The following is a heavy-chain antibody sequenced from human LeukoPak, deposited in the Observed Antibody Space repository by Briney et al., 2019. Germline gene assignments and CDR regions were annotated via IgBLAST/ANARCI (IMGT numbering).Heavy chain of an antibody. Sequence: KPGGSLRLSCAASGFTFSSYSMNWVRQAPGKGLEWVSSLSSSSSYIYYADSVKGRFTISRDNAKNSLYLQMNSLRAEDTAVYYCASFVGGSGSRDYWGQGTLVTVSS. CDR3: ASFVGGSGSRDY. D-gene: IGHD3-10*01. CDR1: GFTFSSYS. V-gene: IGHV3-21*01. CDR2: LSSSSSYI. J-gene: IGHJ4*02.